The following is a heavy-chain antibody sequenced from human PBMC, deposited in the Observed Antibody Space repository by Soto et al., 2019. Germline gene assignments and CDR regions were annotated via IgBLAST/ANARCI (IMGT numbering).Heavy chain of an antibody. V-gene: IGHV4-59*08. CDR3: ARTVLGPDLLADSFVDYYYYMDV. CDR2: VYYTGST. J-gene: IGHJ6*03. D-gene: IGHD3-9*01. CDR1: GVSISNFY. Sequence: SETLSLTCPVSGVSISNFYWSWIRQPPGKGLEWIGYVYYTGSTSYNPSLKRRVTFSADSSRGQFSLRLNSVTAADTAVYYCARTVLGPDLLADSFVDYYYYMDVWGQGTTVTVSS.